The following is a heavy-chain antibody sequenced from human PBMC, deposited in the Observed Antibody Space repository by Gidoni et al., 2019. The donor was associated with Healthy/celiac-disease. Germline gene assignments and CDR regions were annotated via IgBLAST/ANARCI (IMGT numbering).Heavy chain of an antibody. J-gene: IGHJ4*02. Sequence: QVQLQQWGAGLLKPSETLSLTCAVYGGAFSGYYWSWIRQPPGKGLEWIGEINHSGSTNYNPSLKSRVTISVDTSKNQFSLKLSSVTAADTAVYYCARKRLGYCSSTSCYRFDYWGQGTLVTVSS. V-gene: IGHV4-34*01. D-gene: IGHD2-2*02. CDR2: INHSGST. CDR3: ARKRLGYCSSTSCYRFDY. CDR1: GGAFSGYY.